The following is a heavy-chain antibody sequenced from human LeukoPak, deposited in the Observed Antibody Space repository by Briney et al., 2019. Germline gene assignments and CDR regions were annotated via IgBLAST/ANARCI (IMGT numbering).Heavy chain of an antibody. CDR2: ISAYNGNT. J-gene: IGHJ6*03. D-gene: IGHD6-13*01. V-gene: IGHV1-18*01. Sequence: ASVKVSCKASGYTFTSYGIGWVRQAPGQGLEWMGWISAYNGNTNYAQKLQGRVTMTTDTSTSTAYMELRSLRSDDTAVCYCARVVGLTGYSSTWYSGYYYYMDVWGKGTTVTVSS. CDR3: ARVVGLTGYSSTWYSGYYYYMDV. CDR1: GYTFTSYG.